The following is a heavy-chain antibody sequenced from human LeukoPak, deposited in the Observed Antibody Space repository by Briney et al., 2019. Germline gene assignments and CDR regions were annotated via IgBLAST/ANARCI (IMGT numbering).Heavy chain of an antibody. CDR2: ISGSGGST. J-gene: IGHJ6*04. CDR3: AKSPSVYYYYGMDV. Sequence: PGGSLRLSCAASGFTFSSYAMSWVRQAPGKGLEWVPAISGSGGSTYYADSVKGRFTISRDNSKNTLYLQMNSLRAEDTAVYYCAKSPSVYYYYGMDVWGKGTTVTVSS. CDR1: GFTFSSYA. V-gene: IGHV3-23*01.